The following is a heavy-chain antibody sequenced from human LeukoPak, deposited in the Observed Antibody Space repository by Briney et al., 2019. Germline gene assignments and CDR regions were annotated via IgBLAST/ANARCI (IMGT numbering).Heavy chain of an antibody. Sequence: GGSLRLSCAASGFTFSSYWMSWVRQAPGKGLEWVANIKQDGSEKYYVDSVKGRFTISRDNAKNSLSLQMNSLRAEDTAVYYCARGGCSSTSCSFDYWGQGTLVTVSS. CDR2: IKQDGSEK. CDR3: ARGGCSSTSCSFDY. J-gene: IGHJ4*02. CDR1: GFTFSSYW. V-gene: IGHV3-7*01. D-gene: IGHD2-2*01.